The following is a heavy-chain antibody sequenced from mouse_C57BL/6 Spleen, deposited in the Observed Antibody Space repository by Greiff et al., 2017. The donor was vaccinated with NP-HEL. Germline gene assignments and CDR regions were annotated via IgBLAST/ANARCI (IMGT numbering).Heavy chain of an antibody. Sequence: QVQLKQSGAELVKPGASVKLSCKASGYTFTSYWMHWVKQRPGQGLEWIGMIHPNSGSTNYNEKFKSKATLTVDKSSSTAYMQLSSLTSEDSAVYYCARSYYGSSDYAMDYWGQGTSVTVSS. CDR1: GYTFTSYW. V-gene: IGHV1-64*01. CDR2: IHPNSGST. D-gene: IGHD1-1*01. CDR3: ARSYYGSSDYAMDY. J-gene: IGHJ4*01.